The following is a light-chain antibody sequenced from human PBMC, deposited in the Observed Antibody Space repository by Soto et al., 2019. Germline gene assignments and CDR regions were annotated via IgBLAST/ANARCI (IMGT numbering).Light chain of an antibody. CDR2: GAS. J-gene: IGKJ1*01. V-gene: IGKV3-20*01. Sequence: EIVLTQSPGTLSLSPGERATLSCRASQSVGRNYLAWYQQKPGQAPRLLIYGASSRATGIPGRFSGSGSGTDFTLTISRLEPEDFAVYYCQQYGSSPPWTFGQGTKVDIK. CDR1: QSVGRNY. CDR3: QQYGSSPPWT.